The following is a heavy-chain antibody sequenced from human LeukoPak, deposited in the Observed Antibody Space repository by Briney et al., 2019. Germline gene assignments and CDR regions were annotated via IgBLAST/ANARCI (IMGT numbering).Heavy chain of an antibody. D-gene: IGHD3-10*01. CDR3: ARDIGDYYGSGSYWLL. Sequence: ASVKVSCKASGYSFIDYYIHWVRQAPGQGLEWMGWVNPHSGGTKFAQKFQGRVTMTRDTSINTAYMEVSSLRSDHTAVYYCARDIGDYYGSGSYWLLWGQGTLVTVAS. CDR1: GYSFIDYY. V-gene: IGHV1-2*02. CDR2: VNPHSGGT. J-gene: IGHJ4*02.